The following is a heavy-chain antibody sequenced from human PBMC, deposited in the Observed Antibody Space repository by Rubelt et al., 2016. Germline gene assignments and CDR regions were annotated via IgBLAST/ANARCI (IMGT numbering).Heavy chain of an antibody. CDR1: DLTFTNAW. J-gene: IGHJ4*02. CDR2: ISGSGGRT. Sequence: EVQLVESGGGLVKPGGSLRLSCAASDLTFTNAWMNWVRQAPGKGLEWVSAISGSGGRTYYADSVKGRLTVSRDNSKNNLYLQSNSLRAEETAVYYCAKNLIEEAVLPVYWGQGTLVTVSS. V-gene: IGHV3-23*04. CDR3: AKNLIEEAVLPVY. D-gene: IGHD6-19*01.